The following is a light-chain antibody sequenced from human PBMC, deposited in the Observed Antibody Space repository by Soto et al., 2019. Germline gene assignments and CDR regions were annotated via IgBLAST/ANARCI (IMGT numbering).Light chain of an antibody. CDR2: GNS. J-gene: IGLJ1*01. CDR1: NSNIGSDYG. Sequence: QSVLTQPPSVSGAPGQRVTISCTGTNSNIGSDYGVHWYQQFPGTAPKLLIYGNSNRPSGVPDRFSGSKSGTSASLAITGLQAEDEADYYCQSYDRSLRACVFGTGNKLTVL. V-gene: IGLV1-40*01. CDR3: QSYDRSLRACV.